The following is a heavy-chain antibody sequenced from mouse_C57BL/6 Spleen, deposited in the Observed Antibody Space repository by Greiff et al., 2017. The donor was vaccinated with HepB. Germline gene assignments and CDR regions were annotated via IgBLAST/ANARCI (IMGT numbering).Heavy chain of an antibody. CDR3: VREEGYDGYYVYAMDY. CDR2: IRSKSSNYAT. V-gene: IGHV10-3*01. J-gene: IGHJ4*01. Sequence: EVQLVESGGGLVQPKGSLKLSCAASGFTFNTYAMHWVRQAPGKGLEWVARIRSKSSNYATYYADSVKDRFTISRDDSQSMLYLQMNNLKTEDTAMYYCVREEGYDGYYVYAMDYWGQGTSVTVSS. CDR1: GFTFNTYA. D-gene: IGHD2-3*01.